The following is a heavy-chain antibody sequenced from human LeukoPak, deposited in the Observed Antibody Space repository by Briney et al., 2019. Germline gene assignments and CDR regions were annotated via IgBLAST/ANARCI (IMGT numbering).Heavy chain of an antibody. CDR1: GYTFTGYY. CDR3: ARSPGAVAGTGNDY. CDR2: INPNSGGT. Sequence: ASVKVSCKASGYTFTGYYMHWVRQAPGQGLEWMGRINPNSGGTNYEQKFQGRVTMTRDTSISTAYMELSRLRSDDTAVYYCARSPGAVAGTGNDYWGQGTLVTVSS. J-gene: IGHJ4*02. V-gene: IGHV1-2*06. D-gene: IGHD6-19*01.